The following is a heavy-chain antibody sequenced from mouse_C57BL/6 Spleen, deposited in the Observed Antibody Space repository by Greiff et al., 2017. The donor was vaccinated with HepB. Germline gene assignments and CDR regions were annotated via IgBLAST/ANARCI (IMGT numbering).Heavy chain of an antibody. CDR2: IYPGSGNT. D-gene: IGHD2-4*01. CDR1: GYTFTDYY. J-gene: IGHJ4*01. Sequence: VQLQQSGAELVRPGASVKLSCKASGYTFTDYYINWVKQRPGQGLEWIARIYPGSGNTYYNEKFKGKATLTAEKSSSTAYMQLSSLTSEDSAVYFCARSAYDYLYYARDYWGQGTSVTVSS. V-gene: IGHV1-76*01. CDR3: ARSAYDYLYYARDY.